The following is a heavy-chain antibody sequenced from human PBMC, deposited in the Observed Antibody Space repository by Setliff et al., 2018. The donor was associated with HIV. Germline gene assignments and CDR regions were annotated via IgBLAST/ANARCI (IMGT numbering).Heavy chain of an antibody. CDR3: ARPAVLISTDYYYYMDV. CDR2: VIPLFGTE. Sequence: ASVMVSCKSSGGTFSSYGVTWVRQAPGQGLEWMGGVIPLFGTEKVAQRFQGRVTITADESTNTAYMELGSLRSEDTAIYYCARPAVLISTDYYYYMDVWGQGTTVTVSS. V-gene: IGHV1-69*13. CDR1: GGTFSSYG. D-gene: IGHD6-19*01. J-gene: IGHJ6*02.